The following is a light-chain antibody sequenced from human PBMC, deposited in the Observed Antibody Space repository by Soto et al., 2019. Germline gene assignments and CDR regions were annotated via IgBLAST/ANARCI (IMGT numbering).Light chain of an antibody. Sequence: QSVLTQPPSASGTPGQRVTIPCSGSTSNIGSNIVNWYQQLPGTAPKLLIYNNNQRPSGVPDRFSGSKSGTSASLAISGLQSEDEAEFYCAAWDGSLNGYVFGTGTKVTVL. CDR1: TSNIGSNI. V-gene: IGLV1-44*01. CDR2: NNN. J-gene: IGLJ1*01. CDR3: AAWDGSLNGYV.